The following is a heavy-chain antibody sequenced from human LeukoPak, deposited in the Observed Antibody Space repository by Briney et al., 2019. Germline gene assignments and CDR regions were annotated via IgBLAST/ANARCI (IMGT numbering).Heavy chain of an antibody. CDR3: ARSSFRGAIAAAGVDY. V-gene: IGHV5-51*01. J-gene: IGHJ4*02. Sequence: GESLKISCKASGYSFSNHWIGWLRQTPGKGLEWLGLIFPGDSDVRSSPSFQGQVTFSVDTSITTAYVQWSGLRTSDSAMYFCARSSFRGAIAAAGVDYLGQGTLVTVSS. D-gene: IGHD6-13*01. CDR1: GYSFSNHW. CDR2: IFPGDSDV.